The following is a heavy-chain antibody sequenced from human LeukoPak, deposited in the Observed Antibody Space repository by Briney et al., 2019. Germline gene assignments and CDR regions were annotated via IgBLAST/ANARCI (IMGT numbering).Heavy chain of an antibody. CDR1: GFTFSSYW. Sequence: PGGSLRLSCAASGFTFSSYWMSWVRQAPGKGLEWVANIKEDGSAKHYVDSVKGRFTISRDNAKKSVYLQMNSLRAEDTAVYYCARDQRVTAMVTGFDYWGQGTLVTVSS. CDR3: ARDQRVTAMVTGFDY. D-gene: IGHD5-18*01. V-gene: IGHV3-7*01. CDR2: IKEDGSAK. J-gene: IGHJ4*02.